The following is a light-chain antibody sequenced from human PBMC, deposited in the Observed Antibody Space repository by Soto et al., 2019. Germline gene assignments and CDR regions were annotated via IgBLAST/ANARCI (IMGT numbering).Light chain of an antibody. CDR1: QSVSSSY. CDR2: GTS. Sequence: EIVLTQSPGTLSLSPGERATLSCRASQSVSSSYLAWYQQKPGQAPRLLIYGTSSRATGIPDRFSGSGSGTDFSLTISSPEPDDFAVYYCHQYGGSPTWTFGQGTKVEIK. V-gene: IGKV3-20*01. CDR3: HQYGGSPTWT. J-gene: IGKJ1*01.